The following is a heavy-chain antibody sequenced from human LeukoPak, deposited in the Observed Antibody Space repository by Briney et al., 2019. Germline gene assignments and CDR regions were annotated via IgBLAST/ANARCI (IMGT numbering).Heavy chain of an antibody. Sequence: PGASLRLSCAASGFTFSSYAMSWVRQAPGKGLEWVSATSGSGGSTYYADSVKGRFTISRDNSKNTLYLQMNSLRAEDTAVYYCAKAYFMGATTGWFDPWGQGTLVTVSS. D-gene: IGHD1-26*01. CDR3: AKAYFMGATTGWFDP. J-gene: IGHJ5*02. V-gene: IGHV3-23*01. CDR2: TSGSGGST. CDR1: GFTFSSYA.